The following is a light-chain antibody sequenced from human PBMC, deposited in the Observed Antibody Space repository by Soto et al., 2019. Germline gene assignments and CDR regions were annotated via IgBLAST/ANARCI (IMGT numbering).Light chain of an antibody. J-gene: IGLJ3*02. V-gene: IGLV2-23*01. CDR2: EGS. Sequence: QSALTQPASVSGSPGQSITISCTGTSSDVGSYNLVSWYQQHPGKAPKLMIYEGSKRPSGVSNRFSGSKSGNTASLTISGLQAEDEADYYCCSYAGRGFGGGTQLTVL. CDR3: CSYAGRG. CDR1: SSDVGSYNL.